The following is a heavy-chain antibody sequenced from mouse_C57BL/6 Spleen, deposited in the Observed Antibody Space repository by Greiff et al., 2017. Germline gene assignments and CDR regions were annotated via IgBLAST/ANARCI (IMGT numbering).Heavy chain of an antibody. D-gene: IGHD2-4*01. Sequence: EVKLMESGGGLVKPGGSLKLSCAASGFTFSSYAMSWVRQTPEKRLEWVATISDGGSYTYYPDNVKGRFTISRDNAKNNLYLQMSHLKSEDTAMYYCARDGRLPYYFDDWGQGTTLTVSS. V-gene: IGHV5-4*01. CDR3: ARDGRLPYYFDD. CDR1: GFTFSSYA. CDR2: ISDGGSYT. J-gene: IGHJ2*01.